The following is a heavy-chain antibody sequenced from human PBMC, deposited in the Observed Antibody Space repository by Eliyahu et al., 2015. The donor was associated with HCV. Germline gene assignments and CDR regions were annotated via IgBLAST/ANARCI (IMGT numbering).Heavy chain of an antibody. V-gene: IGHV3-9*01. D-gene: IGHD2-15*01. CDR2: ITWNSANV. CDR1: GFTFDHYX. CDR3: AKGLIYCSDGSCYSGPDY. Sequence: EVQLVESGGGLVQPGRSLXLSCAASGFTFDHYXMHWIRQAPGKGLGWVSGITWNSANVGYADSVKGRFTTSRDNAKNSLHLQMNSLRAEDTALYYCAKGLIYCSDGSCYSGPDYWGQGTLVTVSS. J-gene: IGHJ4*02.